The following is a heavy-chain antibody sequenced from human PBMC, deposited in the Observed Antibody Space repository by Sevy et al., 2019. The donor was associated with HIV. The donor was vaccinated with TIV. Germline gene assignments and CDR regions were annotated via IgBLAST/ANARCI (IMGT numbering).Heavy chain of an antibody. CDR1: GFTFSTYS. V-gene: IGHV3-48*02. CDR3: VRRPLDGRMDV. CDR2: ISPSGTST. J-gene: IGHJ6*02. Sequence: GGSLRLSCAASGFTFSTYSFNWVRQAPGKGLEWVSYISPSGTSTFYGDSVKGRFTISRDNAKESLYLQMNSLRDEDTAVYYCVRRPLDGRMDVWGQGTTVTVSS. D-gene: IGHD1-1*01.